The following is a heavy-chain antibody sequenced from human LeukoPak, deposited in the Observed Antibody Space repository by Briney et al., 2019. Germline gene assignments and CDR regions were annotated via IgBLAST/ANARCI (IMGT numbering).Heavy chain of an antibody. D-gene: IGHD5-18*01. CDR3: ARSRIQLWSRRGMDV. J-gene: IGHJ6*02. CDR2: IYYSGST. Sequence: KSSETLSLTCTVPGGSISSSSYYWGWIRQPPGKGLEWIGSIYYSGSTYYNPSLKSRVTISVDTSKNQFSLKLSSVTAADTAVYYCARSRIQLWSRRGMDVWGQGTTVTVSS. V-gene: IGHV4-39*01. CDR1: GGSISSSSYY.